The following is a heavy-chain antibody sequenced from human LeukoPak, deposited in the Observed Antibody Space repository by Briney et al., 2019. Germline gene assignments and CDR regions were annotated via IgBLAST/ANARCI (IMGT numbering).Heavy chain of an antibody. J-gene: IGHJ3*02. V-gene: IGHV3-11*01. CDR1: GFPFSDYY. D-gene: IGHD6-13*01. Sequence: GGSLRLSCAASGFPFSDYYMSWIRQAPGKGLEWVSYISSSGSTIYYADSVKGRFTISRDNAKNSLYLQMNSLRAEDTAVYYCASVPLLIAAADAFEIWGQGTMVTVSS. CDR2: ISSSGSTI. CDR3: ASVPLLIAAADAFEI.